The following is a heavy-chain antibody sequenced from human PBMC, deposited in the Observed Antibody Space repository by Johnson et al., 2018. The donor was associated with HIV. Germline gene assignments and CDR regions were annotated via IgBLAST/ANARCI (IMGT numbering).Heavy chain of an antibody. D-gene: IGHD2-21*01. CDR1: GFTFSTYG. V-gene: IGHV3-30*03. Sequence: QVQLVESGGGLVQPGGSLRLSCAASGFTFSTYGMHWVRQAPGKGLEWVAVISYDGSSKFYADSVKGRFTISRDNSKNTLYLQMNSLTGEDTAIYYCAAGGGDCYPSHWGFCAFDIWGQGTMVTVSS. CDR3: AAGGGDCYPSHWGFCAFDI. CDR2: ISYDGSSK. J-gene: IGHJ3*02.